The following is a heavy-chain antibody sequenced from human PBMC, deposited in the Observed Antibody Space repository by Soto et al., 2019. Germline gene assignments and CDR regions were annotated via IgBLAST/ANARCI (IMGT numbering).Heavy chain of an antibody. D-gene: IGHD2-15*01. CDR1: GFIFSSYA. J-gene: IGHJ4*02. CDR3: AKDYCSGGSCYSGN. Sequence: EVQLLESGGGLVQTGGSLRLSCAASGFIFSSYAMNWVRQAPGKGLEWVSGISGPGDSTYYADSVKGRFTISRDDSKNTLYLQMNSLRAEDTAVYYCAKDYCSGGSCYSGNWGQGTLVTVSS. V-gene: IGHV3-23*01. CDR2: ISGPGDST.